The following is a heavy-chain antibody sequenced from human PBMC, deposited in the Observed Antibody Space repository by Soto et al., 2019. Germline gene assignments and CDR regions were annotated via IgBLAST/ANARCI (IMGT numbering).Heavy chain of an antibody. V-gene: IGHV1-69*01. CDR2: ITPMFGTP. CDR1: GGTFSRYT. Sequence: QVQLVQSGAEVKKPGSSVKVSCKASGGTFSRYTITWVRQAPGQGLEWMGGITPMFGTPNYAQKFQGRVTITADESTSTAYMELSSLRSEDTAMYYCARDQGAAAGIREGITGDPWGQGTLVTVSS. D-gene: IGHD6-13*01. CDR3: ARDQGAAAGIREGITGDP. J-gene: IGHJ5*02.